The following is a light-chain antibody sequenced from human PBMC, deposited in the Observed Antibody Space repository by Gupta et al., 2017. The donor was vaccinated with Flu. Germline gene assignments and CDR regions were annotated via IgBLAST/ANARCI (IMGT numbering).Light chain of an antibody. CDR2: DAS. CDR1: QSVSSY. V-gene: IGKV3-11*01. CDR3: QRRSNWPPTWT. Sequence: IVLTQSPATLSLSPGERATLSCRASQSVSSYLAWYQQKPGQAPRLLIYDASNRATGIPARFSGSGSGTDFTLTISSLEPEDFAVYYCQRRSNWPPTWTFGQGTKVEIK. J-gene: IGKJ1*01.